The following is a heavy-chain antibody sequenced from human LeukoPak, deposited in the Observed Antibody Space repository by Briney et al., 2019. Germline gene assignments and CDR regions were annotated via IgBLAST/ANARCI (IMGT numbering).Heavy chain of an antibody. CDR2: ISRTGLYI. Sequence: GGSLRLSCAASGFSFSDYGMIWVRQAPVEGLEWVSFISRTGLYIYYAESVKGRFTISRDNAKNSVYLQMDSLRAEDTALYYCARVVGIAGPIDSRGQGTLVAVSP. CDR3: ARVVGIAGPIDS. D-gene: IGHD6-13*01. J-gene: IGHJ5*01. V-gene: IGHV3-21*05. CDR1: GFSFSDYG.